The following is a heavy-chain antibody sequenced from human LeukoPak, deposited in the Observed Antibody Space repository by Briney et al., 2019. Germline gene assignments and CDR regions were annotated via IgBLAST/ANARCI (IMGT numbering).Heavy chain of an antibody. CDR1: GGSISSYY. V-gene: IGHV4-59*01. Sequence: SETLSLTCTVSGGSISSYYRSWIRQPPGKGLEWIGYIYYSGSTNYNPSLKSRVTISVDTSKNQFSLKLSSVTAADTAVYYCARPDTAMVRGSFYFDYWGQGTLVTVSS. CDR2: IYYSGST. J-gene: IGHJ4*02. D-gene: IGHD5-18*01. CDR3: ARPDTAMVRGSFYFDY.